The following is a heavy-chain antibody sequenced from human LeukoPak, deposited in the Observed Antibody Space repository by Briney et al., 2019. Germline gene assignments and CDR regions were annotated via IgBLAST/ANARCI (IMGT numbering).Heavy chain of an antibody. D-gene: IGHD2-15*01. CDR2: IRSIANGYTT. J-gene: IGHJ3*02. Sequence: GGSLRLSCAASGFTFSGSAMHWVRQASGKGLEWVGRIRSIANGYTTAYGASVKGRFTISRDDSQRATYVQMNSLKIGDTAVYYCTRLAGGDAFDIWGPGTMVTVSS. V-gene: IGHV3-73*01. CDR3: TRLAGGDAFDI. CDR1: GFTFSGSA.